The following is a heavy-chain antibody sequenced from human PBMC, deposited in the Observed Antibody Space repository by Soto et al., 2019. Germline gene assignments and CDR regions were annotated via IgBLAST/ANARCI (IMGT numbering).Heavy chain of an antibody. V-gene: IGHV3-74*01. CDR1: GFTFSRYW. Sequence: GGSLRLSCAASGFTFSRYWMHWVRQAPGKGLLWVSGINTDGSNTYYADSVKGRFTISRDNAKNTLYLQMNSLRADDTAVYYCADLFDFDYWGQGTLVTVSS. J-gene: IGHJ4*02. CDR2: INTDGSNT. D-gene: IGHD3-16*01. CDR3: ADLFDFDY.